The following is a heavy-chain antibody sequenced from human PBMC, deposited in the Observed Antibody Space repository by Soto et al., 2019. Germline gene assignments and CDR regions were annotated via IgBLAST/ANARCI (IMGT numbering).Heavy chain of an antibody. Sequence: ASVKVSCKASGYTFTSSGISWVRQAPGQGLEWMGWISAYNGNTNYAQKLQGRVTMTTDTSTSTAYMELRSLRSDDTAVYYCARDSEYYYDSSGPYSDYWGQGTLVTVSS. D-gene: IGHD3-22*01. V-gene: IGHV1-18*01. CDR2: ISAYNGNT. CDR1: GYTFTSSG. J-gene: IGHJ4*02. CDR3: ARDSEYYYDSSGPYSDY.